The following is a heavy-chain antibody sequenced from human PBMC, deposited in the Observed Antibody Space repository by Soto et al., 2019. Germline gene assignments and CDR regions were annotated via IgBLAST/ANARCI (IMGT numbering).Heavy chain of an antibody. CDR1: GYTFTSYD. V-gene: IGHV1-8*01. D-gene: IGHD3-16*02. CDR2: MNPNSGNT. Sequence: QVQLVQSGAEVKKPGASVKVSCKASGYTFTSYDINWVRQATGQGLEWMGWMNPNSGNTGYAQKFQGRVTMTRNTSISTAYMELSSLRSGDTAVYYCARAPYDYIWGSYRSEYWGQGTLVTVSS. CDR3: ARAPYDYIWGSYRSEY. J-gene: IGHJ4*02.